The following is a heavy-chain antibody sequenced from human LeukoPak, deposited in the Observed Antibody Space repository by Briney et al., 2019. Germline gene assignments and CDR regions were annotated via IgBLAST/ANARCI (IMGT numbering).Heavy chain of an antibody. Sequence: SETLSLTCTVSGGSINSYYWTWIRQPPGKGLEWIGYIYYTGSTKYNPSLKSRVIMSVDTSNNQFSLKLSSVSAADTAVYYCARGARGYPDDNFDYWGQGTLVTVSS. J-gene: IGHJ4*02. D-gene: IGHD5-12*01. CDR1: GGSINSYY. CDR2: IYYTGST. CDR3: ARGARGYPDDNFDY. V-gene: IGHV4-59*01.